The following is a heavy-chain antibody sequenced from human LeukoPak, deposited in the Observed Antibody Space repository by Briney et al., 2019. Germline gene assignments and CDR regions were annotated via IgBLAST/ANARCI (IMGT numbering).Heavy chain of an antibody. D-gene: IGHD6-13*01. CDR1: GGSITTSNYY. CDR3: ARPAAGQGGDWYFDL. V-gene: IGHV4-39*01. CDR2: IFYSGTT. Sequence: PSETLSLTCTVSGGSITTSNYYWGWIRQPPGKGLEWIGSIFYSGTTYYNPSLKSRVTISLDTSRNQFSLKLSSVAAADTAVYYCARPAAGQGGDWYFDLWGRGTLVTVSS. J-gene: IGHJ2*01.